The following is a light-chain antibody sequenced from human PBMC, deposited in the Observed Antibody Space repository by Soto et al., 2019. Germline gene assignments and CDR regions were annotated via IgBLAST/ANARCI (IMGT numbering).Light chain of an antibody. V-gene: IGLV2-11*01. CDR1: RRDVGGYNY. CDR3: CSYAGSYTFVV. Sequence: QYALTQPRSLSGSPRQSVTISCTGTRRDVGGYNYVSWYQQHPGKATKLMIYDVSKRPSGVPDRFSGSKSGNTASLTISGLQAEDEGDYYCCSYAGSYTFVVFGGGTKLTVL. CDR2: DVS. J-gene: IGLJ2*01.